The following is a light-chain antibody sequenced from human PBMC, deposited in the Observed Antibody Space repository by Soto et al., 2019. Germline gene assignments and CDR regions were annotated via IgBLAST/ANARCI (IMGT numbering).Light chain of an antibody. CDR1: SDDIGNFNL. CDR2: EVN. CDR3: CSYAGSRWV. Sequence: QSALTQPASVSGSPGQSITFSCTGSSDDIGNFNLVSWYQQYPGKVPKLILYEVNKRPLGVSDRFSGSKSGNTASLTISGLQAEDEADYHCCSYAGSRWVFGGGTKVTVL. V-gene: IGLV2-23*02. J-gene: IGLJ3*02.